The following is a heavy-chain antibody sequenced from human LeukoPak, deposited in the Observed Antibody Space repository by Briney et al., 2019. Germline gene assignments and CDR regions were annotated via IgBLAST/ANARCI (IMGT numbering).Heavy chain of an antibody. CDR2: INSDGSST. CDR3: ARDGTYYDFWSGEYGMDV. D-gene: IGHD3-3*01. J-gene: IGHJ6*02. CDR1: GFTFSSYW. Sequence: GGSLRLSCAASGFTFSSYWMHWVRQAPGKGLVWVSRINSDGSSTSYADSVKGRLTISRDNAKNTLYLQMNSLRAEDTAVYYCARDGTYYDFWSGEYGMDVWGQGTTVTVSS. V-gene: IGHV3-74*01.